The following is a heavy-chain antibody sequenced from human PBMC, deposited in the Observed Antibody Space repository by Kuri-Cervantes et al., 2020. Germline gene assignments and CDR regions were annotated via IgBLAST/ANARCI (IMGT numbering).Heavy chain of an antibody. Sequence: SETLSLTCTVSGGSISSYYWSWIWQPPGKGLEWIGYIYYSGSTNYNPSLKSRVTISVDTSKNQFSLKLSSVTAADTAVYYCARDNLNFGFDYWGQGTLVTVSS. V-gene: IGHV4-59*01. CDR2: IYYSGST. CDR1: GGSISSYY. CDR3: ARDNLNFGFDY. J-gene: IGHJ4*02. D-gene: IGHD3-10*01.